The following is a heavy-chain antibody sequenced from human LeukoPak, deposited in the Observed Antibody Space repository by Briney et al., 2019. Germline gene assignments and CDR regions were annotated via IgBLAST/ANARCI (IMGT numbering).Heavy chain of an antibody. J-gene: IGHJ4*02. CDR1: GYTFTGYY. D-gene: IGHD6-6*01. Sequence: ASVKVSCKASGYTFTGYYMHWVRQAPGQGLEWMGWINPNSGGTNYAQKFQGRVTMTRDTSISTAYMELSRLRSDDTAVYYRARLSSSAPALDYWGQGTLVTVSS. V-gene: IGHV1-2*02. CDR3: ARLSSSAPALDY. CDR2: INPNSGGT.